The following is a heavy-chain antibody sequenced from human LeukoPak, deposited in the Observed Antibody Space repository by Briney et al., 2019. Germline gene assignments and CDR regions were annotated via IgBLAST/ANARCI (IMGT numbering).Heavy chain of an antibody. CDR2: ISYDGSNK. CDR3: ARESFAARWD. D-gene: IGHD6-6*01. V-gene: IGHV3-30*04. Sequence: GGSLRLSCAASGFTFSSYAMHWVRQAPGKGLEWVAVISYDGSNKYYADSVKGRFTISRDNSKNTLYLQMNSLRAEDTAVYYCARESFAARWDWGQGTLVTVSS. J-gene: IGHJ4*02. CDR1: GFTFSSYA.